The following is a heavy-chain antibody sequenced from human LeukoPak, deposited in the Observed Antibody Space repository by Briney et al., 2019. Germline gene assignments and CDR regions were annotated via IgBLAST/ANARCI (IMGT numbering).Heavy chain of an antibody. CDR1: GGSFSGYY. Sequence: PSETLALTCAVYGGSFSGYYWSWIRQPPGKGLEWIGEINHSGSTNYNPSLKRRVTISVDTTKNQISLKLSSVTAADTAVYYCARGESDYYDSSGYYYNWFDPWGQGTLVTVSS. CDR2: INHSGST. J-gene: IGHJ5*02. CDR3: ARGESDYYDSSGYYYNWFDP. V-gene: IGHV4-34*01. D-gene: IGHD3-22*01.